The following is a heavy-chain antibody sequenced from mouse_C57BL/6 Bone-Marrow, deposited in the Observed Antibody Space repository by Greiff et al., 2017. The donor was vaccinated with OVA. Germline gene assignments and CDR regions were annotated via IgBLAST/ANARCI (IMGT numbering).Heavy chain of an antibody. CDR3: ARRGSCFDV. CDR1: GFTFSSYG. J-gene: IGHJ1*03. Sequence: EVQRVESGGDLVKPGGSLKLSCAASGFTFSSYGMSWVRQTPDKRLAWVATISSGGSYTYYPDSVKGRFTISRDNAKNTLYLQMSSLMSEDTAMYYCARRGSCFDVWGTGTTVTVSS. D-gene: IGHD1-1*02. CDR2: ISSGGSYT. V-gene: IGHV5-6*01.